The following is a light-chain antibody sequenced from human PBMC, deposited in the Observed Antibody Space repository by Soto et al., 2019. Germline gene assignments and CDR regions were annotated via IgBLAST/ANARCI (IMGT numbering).Light chain of an antibody. J-gene: IGLJ2*01. CDR2: DVS. Sequence: QSALTQPASVSGSPGQSIAISCTGTSSDVGGYNYVSWYQQHPGKAPKLIIYDVSNRPSGVSNRLSGSKSGNTASLTISGLQAEDEADYYCSSYTISSTVVFGGGTKVTVL. CDR1: SSDVGGYNY. CDR3: SSYTISSTVV. V-gene: IGLV2-14*03.